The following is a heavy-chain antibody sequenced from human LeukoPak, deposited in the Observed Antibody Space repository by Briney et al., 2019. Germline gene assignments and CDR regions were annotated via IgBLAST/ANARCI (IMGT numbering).Heavy chain of an antibody. CDR3: ARGLYYDFWSGYFQNWFDP. CDR2: INQSGST. CDR1: GGSFSDYY. V-gene: IGHV4-34*01. J-gene: IGHJ5*02. D-gene: IGHD3-3*01. Sequence: PSETLSLTCAGYGGSFSDYYWSWIRQPPGKGLEGIGGINQSGSTNYNPSLKSRVTISVDTSKNQFSLKLSSVTAADTAVYYCARGLYYDFWSGYFQNWFDPWGQGTLVTVSS.